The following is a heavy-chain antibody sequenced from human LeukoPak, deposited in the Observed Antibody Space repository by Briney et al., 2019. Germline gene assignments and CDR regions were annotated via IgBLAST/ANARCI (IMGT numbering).Heavy chain of an antibody. V-gene: IGHV4-30-4*01. D-gene: IGHD1-7*01. Sequence: SETLSLTCTVSGGSISGGDYYWNWIRQPPGKGLEWIGYIYYSGSTYYNPSLKSRVTISADTSKNQFSLKVNSLTAADTAVYYCAREPIGTHFDYWGRGTLVTVSS. CDR3: AREPIGTHFDY. CDR2: IYYSGST. CDR1: GGSISGGDYY. J-gene: IGHJ4*02.